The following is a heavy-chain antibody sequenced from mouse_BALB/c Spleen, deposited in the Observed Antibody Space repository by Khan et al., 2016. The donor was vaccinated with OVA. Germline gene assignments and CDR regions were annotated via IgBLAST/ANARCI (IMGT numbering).Heavy chain of an antibody. CDR3: TRERIDY. V-gene: IGHV1-7*01. CDR1: GYTFTTYW. J-gene: IGHJ2*01. CDR2: INPTSGYT. Sequence: QVQLKESGAELAKPGASVKMSCKASGYTFTTYWMHWVKQRPGQGLEWIGYINPTSGYTDYNEKFKDRATLSADKSSSTDYMQLSSLTSEDSAVYYCTRERIDYWGQGTTLTVSS.